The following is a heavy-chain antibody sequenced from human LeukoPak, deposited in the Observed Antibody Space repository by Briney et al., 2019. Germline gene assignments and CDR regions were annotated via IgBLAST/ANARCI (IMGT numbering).Heavy chain of an antibody. Sequence: GGSLRLSCTASGFTFTSNWLHWVRQAPGKGLMWVSRINGDGTTPRDADSVKGRFTTSRDNAKNTLFLQMNSLRAEDTAMYFCAREWKGALDFWGQGTLVTVSS. CDR3: AREWKGALDF. J-gene: IGHJ4*02. V-gene: IGHV3-74*01. CDR1: GFTFTSNW. D-gene: IGHD1-1*01. CDR2: INGDGTTP.